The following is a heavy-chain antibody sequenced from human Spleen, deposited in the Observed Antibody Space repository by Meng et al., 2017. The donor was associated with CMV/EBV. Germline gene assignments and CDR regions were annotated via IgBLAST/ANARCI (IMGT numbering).Heavy chain of an antibody. CDR1: GGSFSGYY. Sequence: ETLSLTCAVYGGSFSGYYWSWIRQPPGKGLEWLANINEDGSETNYVDSVKGRFTISRDNSRNSLYLHMTSLRAEDTALYYCVKLFDYWGQGTLVTVSS. CDR2: INEDGSET. CDR3: VKLFDY. V-gene: IGHV3-7*01. J-gene: IGHJ4*02.